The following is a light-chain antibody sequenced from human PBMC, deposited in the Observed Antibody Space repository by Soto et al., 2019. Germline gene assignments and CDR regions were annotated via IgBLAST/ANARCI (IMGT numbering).Light chain of an antibody. CDR2: LGS. Sequence: DIVLTQSPFSLPVTPGEPASISCRSSQSLLHSNGNTYFDWYLQKPGQSPQLLIYLGSNRASGVPDRFSGSGSGTDFTLKISRVEAEDVGVYYCMQALQTPLTFGQGKRLEI. CDR1: QSLLHSNGNTY. V-gene: IGKV2-28*01. CDR3: MQALQTPLT. J-gene: IGKJ5*01.